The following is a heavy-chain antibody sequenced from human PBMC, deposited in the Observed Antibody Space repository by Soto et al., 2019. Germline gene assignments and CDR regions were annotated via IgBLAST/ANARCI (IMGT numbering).Heavy chain of an antibody. CDR2: ISWDGGST. CDR1: GFTFDDYT. CDR3: AKDRYGSGSYYNKGYFDL. J-gene: IGHJ2*01. V-gene: IGHV3-43*01. Sequence: GGSLRLSCAASGFTFDDYTMHWVRQAPGKGLEWVSLISWDGGSTYYADSVKGRFTISRDNSKNSLYLQMNSLRTEDTALYYCAKDRYGSGSYYNKGYFDLWGRGTLVTVSS. D-gene: IGHD3-10*01.